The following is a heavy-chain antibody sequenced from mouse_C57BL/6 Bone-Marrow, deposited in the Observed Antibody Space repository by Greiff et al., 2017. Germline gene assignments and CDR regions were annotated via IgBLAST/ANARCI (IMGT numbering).Heavy chain of an antibody. CDR3: TREGIYYYGSSYWYFDV. V-gene: IGHV1-5*01. D-gene: IGHD1-1*01. CDR1: GYTFTSYW. Sequence: VQLQQSGTVLARPGASVKMSCKTSGYTFTSYWMHWVKQRPGQGLEWIGAIYPGNSDTSYNQKFKGKAKLTAVTSASTAYMELSSLTNEDSAVYYCTREGIYYYGSSYWYFDVWGTGTTVTVSS. J-gene: IGHJ1*03. CDR2: IYPGNSDT.